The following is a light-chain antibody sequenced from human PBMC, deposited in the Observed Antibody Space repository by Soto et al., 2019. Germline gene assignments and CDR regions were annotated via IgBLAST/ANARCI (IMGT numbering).Light chain of an antibody. CDR1: SSDVGGYNY. J-gene: IGLJ2*01. Sequence: QAVVTQPASASGSPGQSVTISCTGTSSDVGGYNYVSWYQLHPGKAPKLMIYEVSKRPSGVPDRFLGSKSGNTASLTVSGLQAEDEADYYCSSYAGINNLVFGGGTKLTVL. CDR3: SSYAGINNLV. CDR2: EVS. V-gene: IGLV2-8*01.